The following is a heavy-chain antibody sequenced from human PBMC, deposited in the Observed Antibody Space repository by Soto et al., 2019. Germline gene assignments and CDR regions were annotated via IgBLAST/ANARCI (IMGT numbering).Heavy chain of an antibody. V-gene: IGHV4-30-4*01. CDR2: IYYSGST. Sequence: QVQLQESGPGLVKPSQTLSLTCTVSGGSISSGDYYWSWIRQPPGKGLEWIGYIYYSGSTYYNPSLKSRVTISVDTSKNQFSVTVSAVTAADTAVYYCARAMVGVRGDIFHPWGQGTLVTVSS. CDR1: GGSISSGDYY. D-gene: IGHD3-10*01. J-gene: IGHJ5*02. CDR3: ARAMVGVRGDIFHP.